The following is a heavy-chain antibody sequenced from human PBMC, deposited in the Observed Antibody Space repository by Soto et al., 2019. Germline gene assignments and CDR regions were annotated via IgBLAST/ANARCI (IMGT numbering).Heavy chain of an antibody. CDR1: GYSFSSYW. D-gene: IGHD6-13*01. Sequence: PGESLKISCKGSGYSFSSYWIGWVRQMPGKGLEWMGIIWPGDSDLKYSPSFQGQVTISVDKSINTAYLQWSSLKASDTAMYYCASPYSSSWLSLDYWGQGTLVTVSS. J-gene: IGHJ4*02. CDR2: IWPGDSDL. CDR3: ASPYSSSWLSLDY. V-gene: IGHV5-51*01.